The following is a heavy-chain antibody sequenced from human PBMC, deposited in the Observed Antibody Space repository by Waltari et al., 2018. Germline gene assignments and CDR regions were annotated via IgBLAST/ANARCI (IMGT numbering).Heavy chain of an antibody. CDR3: ATYSSSLNNFDY. Sequence: QVQLVQSGAEVKKPGSSVKVSCKASGGTFSSYAISWVRQAPGQGLEWMGGIIPSCSTANYAQKFQGRVTITTDESTSTAYMELSSLRSEDTAVYYCATYSSSLNNFDYWGQGTLVTVSS. CDR2: IIPSCSTA. CDR1: GGTFSSYA. D-gene: IGHD6-13*01. J-gene: IGHJ4*02. V-gene: IGHV1-69*05.